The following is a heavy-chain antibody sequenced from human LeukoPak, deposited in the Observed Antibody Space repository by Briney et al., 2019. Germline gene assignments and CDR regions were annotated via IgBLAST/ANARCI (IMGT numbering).Heavy chain of an antibody. CDR2: IIPIFGTA. CDR1: GGTFSSYA. J-gene: IGHJ6*03. CDR3: ARDHLLSDFWSGFHYYYYMDV. Sequence: SVKVSCKASGGTFSSYAISWVGQAPGQGLEWMGGIIPIFGTANYAQKFQGRVTITADESTSTAYMELSSLRSEDTAVYYCARDHLLSDFWSGFHYYYYMDVWGKGTTVTVSS. V-gene: IGHV1-69*13. D-gene: IGHD3-3*01.